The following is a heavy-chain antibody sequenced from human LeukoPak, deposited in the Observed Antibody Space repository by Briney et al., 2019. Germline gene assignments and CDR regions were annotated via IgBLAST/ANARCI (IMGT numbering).Heavy chain of an antibody. CDR3: AKAHRGDLDAFDI. D-gene: IGHD2-21*02. J-gene: IGHJ3*02. CDR2: ISYDGSNK. Sequence: PGGSLRLSCAASGFTLSSYGMHWVRQAPGKGLEWVAVISYDGSNKYYADSVKGRFTISRDNSKNTLYLQMNSLRAEDTAVYYCAKAHRGDLDAFDIWGQGTMVTVSS. V-gene: IGHV3-30*18. CDR1: GFTLSSYG.